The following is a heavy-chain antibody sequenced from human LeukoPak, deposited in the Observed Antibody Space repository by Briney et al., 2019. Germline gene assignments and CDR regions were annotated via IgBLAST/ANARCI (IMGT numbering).Heavy chain of an antibody. CDR2: IYSGGST. CDR3: ARIVAGGAFDI. J-gene: IGHJ3*02. CDR1: AGSISSYY. D-gene: IGHD1-26*01. V-gene: IGHV3-66*01. Sequence: LSLTCTVSAGSISSYYWRWVRQAPGKGLEWVSVIYSGGSTYHADSVKGRFTISRDNSKNTLYLQMNSLRDEDTAVYYCARIVAGGAFDIWGQGTMVTVSS.